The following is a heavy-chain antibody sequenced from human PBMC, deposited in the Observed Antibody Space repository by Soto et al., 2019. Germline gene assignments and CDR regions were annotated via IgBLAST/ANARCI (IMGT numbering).Heavy chain of an antibody. CDR1: GYTFTSYG. Sequence: ASVKGSCKASGYTFTSYGISWVRQAPGQGLEWMGWISAYNGNTNYAQKLQGRVTMTTDTSTSTAYMELRSLRSDDTAVYYCASRHSSSMIVVVIPLMDVWGQGTTVTVSS. CDR3: ASRHSSSMIVVVIPLMDV. CDR2: ISAYNGNT. D-gene: IGHD3-22*01. J-gene: IGHJ6*02. V-gene: IGHV1-18*01.